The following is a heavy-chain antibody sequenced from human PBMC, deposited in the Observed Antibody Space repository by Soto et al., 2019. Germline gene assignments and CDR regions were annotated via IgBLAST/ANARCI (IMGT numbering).Heavy chain of an antibody. J-gene: IGHJ4*02. CDR1: GFAFSKYD. D-gene: IGHD3-10*01. CDR2: ISYDGSNI. CDR3: ARDGEYYYGSGSYPDY. V-gene: IGHV3-30*03. Sequence: PGGSLRLSCAASGFAFSKYDINWVRQAPGKGLEWVALISYDGSNIRFRDSVKDRFTISRDNAKNSLYLQMNSLRAEDTAVYYCARDGEYYYGSGSYPDYWGQGTLVTVSS.